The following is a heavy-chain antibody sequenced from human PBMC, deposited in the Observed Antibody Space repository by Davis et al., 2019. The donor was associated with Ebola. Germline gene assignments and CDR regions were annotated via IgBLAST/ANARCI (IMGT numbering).Heavy chain of an antibody. CDR3: ARQAGDYGVDY. Sequence: GESLKISCQGSGYRFTNYWIGWVRQKPGKGLEWMGIIYPGDSDTRYSPSFQGKVTISADKHISIAYLQWSSLKASDTAMYYCARQAGDYGVDYWGQGTLVTVSS. J-gene: IGHJ4*02. V-gene: IGHV5-51*01. CDR1: GYRFTNYW. D-gene: IGHD4-17*01. CDR2: IYPGDSDT.